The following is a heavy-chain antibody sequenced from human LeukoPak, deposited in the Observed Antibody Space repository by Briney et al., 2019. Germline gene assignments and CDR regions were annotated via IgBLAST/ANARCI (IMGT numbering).Heavy chain of an antibody. CDR1: GFTVSSIY. V-gene: IGHV3-53*01. CDR3: ARVRTSGAFDI. J-gene: IGHJ3*02. CDR2: IYSGGST. Sequence: GGSLRLSCAASGFTVSSIYMSWVRQAPGKGLEWVSVIYSGGSTYYADSVKGRFTISRDNSKNTLYLQMNSQRAEDTAVYYCARVRTSGAFDIWGQGTMVTVSS. D-gene: IGHD3-10*01.